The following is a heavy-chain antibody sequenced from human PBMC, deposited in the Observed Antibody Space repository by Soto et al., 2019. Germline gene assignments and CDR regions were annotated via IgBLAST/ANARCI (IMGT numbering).Heavy chain of an antibody. V-gene: IGHV2-5*02. CDR3: AHRGGVNWFDP. J-gene: IGHJ5*02. Sequence: QITLKESGPTLVKPTQTLTLTCTFSGFSLSTSGVGVGWIRQPPGKALEWLALIYWDDDKRYSPSLKSRLPITKDTSKNQVLLTMTNMDPVDTATYYCAHRGGVNWFDPWGQGTLVTVSS. D-gene: IGHD1-26*01. CDR1: GFSLSTSGVG. CDR2: IYWDDDK.